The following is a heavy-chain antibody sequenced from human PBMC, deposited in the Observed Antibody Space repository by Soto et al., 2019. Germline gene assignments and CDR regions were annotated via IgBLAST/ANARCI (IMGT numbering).Heavy chain of an antibody. V-gene: IGHV1-46*03. CDR1: GYTFTNYY. CDR2: INPSGTTT. CDR3: ATAQAWAMHDY. Sequence: QVQLVQSGAEVKEPGASVKISCKASGYTFTNYYMHWVRQAPGQGLEWMGTINPSGTTTTYAQRFQGRVTMTRDTSTSTVYMELSSLRFEYTAVYYCATAQAWAMHDYWGQGTLVTVSP. D-gene: IGHD7-27*01. J-gene: IGHJ4*02.